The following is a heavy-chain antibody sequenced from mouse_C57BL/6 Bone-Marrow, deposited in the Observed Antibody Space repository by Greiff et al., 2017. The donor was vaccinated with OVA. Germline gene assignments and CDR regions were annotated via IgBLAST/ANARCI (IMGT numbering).Heavy chain of an antibody. J-gene: IGHJ2*01. Sequence: VQLQQPGAELVMPGASVKLSCKASGYTFTSYWMHWVKQRPGQGLEWIGEIDPSDSYTNYNQKFKGKSTLTVDKSSSTAYMQLSSLTSEDSAVYYCAREYYYGSSHPPSFDYWGQGTTLTVSS. D-gene: IGHD1-1*01. CDR1: GYTFTSYW. CDR2: IDPSDSYT. CDR3: AREYYYGSSHPPSFDY. V-gene: IGHV1-69*01.